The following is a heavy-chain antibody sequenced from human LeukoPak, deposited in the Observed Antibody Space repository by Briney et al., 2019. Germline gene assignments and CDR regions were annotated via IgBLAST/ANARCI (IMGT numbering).Heavy chain of an antibody. CDR1: GFTFSSYV. J-gene: IGHJ4*02. D-gene: IGHD3-22*01. Sequence: PGGSLRLSCVGSGFTFSSYVMNWVRQTPGKGLEWVSSISGSGGTTFYADSVKGRFTISRDNSQNTLYLQMNSLRAEDTAVYYCARDLPDNSGYYFDYWGQGTLVTVSS. V-gene: IGHV3-23*01. CDR2: ISGSGGTT. CDR3: ARDLPDNSGYYFDY.